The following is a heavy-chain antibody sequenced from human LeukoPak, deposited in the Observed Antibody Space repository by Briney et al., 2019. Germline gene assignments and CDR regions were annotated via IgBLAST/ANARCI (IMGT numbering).Heavy chain of an antibody. J-gene: IGHJ4*02. Sequence: ASVKVSFKTSGYIFTSYGVTWVRQAPGQGLEWMGWISAYTGNTKYAQKLQGRVTMTTDTSTSTAYMELRSLRSDDSAVYYCARDPTYYYDGRGLGGVDYWGQGTLVTVS. CDR2: ISAYTGNT. CDR3: ARDPTYYYDGRGLGGVDY. V-gene: IGHV1-18*01. CDR1: GYIFTSYG. D-gene: IGHD3-22*01.